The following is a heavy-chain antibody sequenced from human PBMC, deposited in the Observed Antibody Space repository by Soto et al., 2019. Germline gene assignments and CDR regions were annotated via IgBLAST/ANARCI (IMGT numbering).Heavy chain of an antibody. CDR1: GFTFSSYS. CDR3: ARVGHREWLLDAFDI. Sequence: GGSLRLSCAASGFTFSSYSMNWVRQAPGKGQEWVSYISSSSTIYYADSVKGRFTISRDNAKNSLYLQMNSLRAEDTAVYYCARVGHREWLLDAFDIWGQGTMVTVSS. D-gene: IGHD3-3*01. J-gene: IGHJ3*02. CDR2: ISSSSTI. V-gene: IGHV3-48*01.